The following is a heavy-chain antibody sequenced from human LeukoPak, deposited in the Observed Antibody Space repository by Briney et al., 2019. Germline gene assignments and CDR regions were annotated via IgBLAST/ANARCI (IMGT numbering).Heavy chain of an antibody. CDR1: GFTFSRYW. CDR2: IWLDGSNR. V-gene: IGHV3-33*07. CDR3: ARAQPTSSWTAFDI. J-gene: IGHJ3*02. D-gene: IGHD6-13*01. Sequence: GGSLRLSCAASGFTFSRYWMSWVRQAPGKGLEWVAIIWLDGSNRYYADSVKGRFTISRDNSKNTLYLQVNSLRAEDTAEYYCARAQPTSSWTAFDIWGQGTMVTVSS.